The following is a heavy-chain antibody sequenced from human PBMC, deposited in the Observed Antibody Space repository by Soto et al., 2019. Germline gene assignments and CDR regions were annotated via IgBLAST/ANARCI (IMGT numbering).Heavy chain of an antibody. J-gene: IGHJ6*02. V-gene: IGHV1-69*13. CDR1: GGTFNNYP. CDR2: SIPIFGTA. D-gene: IGHD5-12*01. Sequence: SVKGSCKASGGTFNNYPITWVRQAPGEGLEWMGGSIPIFGTANYAQKFQGRVTISVDESTSTAYMELSSLRSEDTAVYYCARGRGYSGDDHYYYFDMDVWGQGTTVTVS. CDR3: ARGRGYSGDDHYYYFDMDV.